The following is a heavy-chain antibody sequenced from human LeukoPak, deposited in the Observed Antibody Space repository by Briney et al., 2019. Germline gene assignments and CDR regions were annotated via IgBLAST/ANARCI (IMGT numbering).Heavy chain of an antibody. Sequence: PGGXLRLSCAASGFTFSSYWMSWVRQAPGKGLEWVANIKQDGSEKYYVDSVKGRFTISRDNAKNSLYLQMNSLRAEDTAVYYCARAGYDFWSVNFDYWGQGTLVTVSS. CDR3: ARAGYDFWSVNFDY. CDR1: GFTFSSYW. D-gene: IGHD3-3*01. CDR2: IKQDGSEK. J-gene: IGHJ4*02. V-gene: IGHV3-7*01.